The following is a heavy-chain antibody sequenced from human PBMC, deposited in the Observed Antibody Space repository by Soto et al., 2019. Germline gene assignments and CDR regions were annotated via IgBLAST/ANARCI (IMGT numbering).Heavy chain of an antibody. J-gene: IGHJ5*02. V-gene: IGHV5-10-1*01. CDR2: IDPSDSYT. CDR3: ARHHGSGWYYWFDP. CDR1: GYSFTSYW. D-gene: IGHD6-19*01. Sequence: PGESLKISCNGSGYSFTSYWTSWVGQMPGKGLEWMGRIDPSDSYTNYSPSFQGHVTISADKSISTAYLQWSSLKASDTAMYYCARHHGSGWYYWFDPWGQGTLVTVSS.